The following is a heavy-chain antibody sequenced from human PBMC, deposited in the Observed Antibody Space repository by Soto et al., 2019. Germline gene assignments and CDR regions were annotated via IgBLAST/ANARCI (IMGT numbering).Heavy chain of an antibody. CDR2: ISSDSTYI. Sequence: GGSLRLSCAASGFSFSDYYMSWIRQAPGKGLEWLSYISSDSTYINYADSVTGRFTISIDHAKNSLYLQMNSLRDEDTAVYYCEISRDWHKCFDYWGQGTLVTVSS. J-gene: IGHJ4*02. CDR1: GFSFSDYY. CDR3: EISRDWHKCFDY. D-gene: IGHD2-21*02. V-gene: IGHV3-11*03.